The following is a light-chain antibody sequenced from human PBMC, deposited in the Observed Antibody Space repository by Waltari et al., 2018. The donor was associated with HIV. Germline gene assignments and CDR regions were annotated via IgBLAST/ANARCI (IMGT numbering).Light chain of an antibody. V-gene: IGKV3-11*01. J-gene: IGKJ1*01. CDR2: DAS. CDR1: QSVSSY. Sequence: EIVLTQSPATLSLSPGERATLSCRASQSVSSYLAWYHQKPGQAPRLLIYDASNRATGIPARFSGSGSETDFTLTISSLEPEDFAVYYCQQRSNSPRTFGQGTKVEFK. CDR3: QQRSNSPRT.